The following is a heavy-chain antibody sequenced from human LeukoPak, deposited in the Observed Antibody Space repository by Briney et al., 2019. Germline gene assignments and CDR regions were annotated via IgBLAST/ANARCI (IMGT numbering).Heavy chain of an antibody. CDR1: GGSISSGDYY. CDR2: IYYSGST. CDR3: DTVPFRTVPTTRHILGGFDP. V-gene: IGHV4-30-4*01. J-gene: IGHJ5*02. D-gene: IGHD1-26*01. Sequence: PSETLSLTCTVSGGSISSGDYYWSWIRQPPGKGLEWIGYIYYSGSTYYNPSLKSRVTISVDTSKNQFSPKLSSVTAADTAVYYCDTVPFRTVPTTRHILGGFDPGGQVTVVTV.